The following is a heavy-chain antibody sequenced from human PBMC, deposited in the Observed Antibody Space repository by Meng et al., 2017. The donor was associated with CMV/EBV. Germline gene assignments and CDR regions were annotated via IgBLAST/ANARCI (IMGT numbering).Heavy chain of an antibody. V-gene: IGHV4-30-4*08. Sequence: HGSGQGPVNPSQPRSFTCTVAGGSSSSGDYYWSWIRQPPGKGLEWIGYIYYSGSTYYNPSLKSRVTISVDTSKNQFSLKLSSVTAADTAVYYCARDNRRGGVDYWGQGTLVTVSS. CDR1: GGSSSSGDYY. J-gene: IGHJ4*02. D-gene: IGHD3-3*01. CDR2: IYYSGST. CDR3: ARDNRRGGVDY.